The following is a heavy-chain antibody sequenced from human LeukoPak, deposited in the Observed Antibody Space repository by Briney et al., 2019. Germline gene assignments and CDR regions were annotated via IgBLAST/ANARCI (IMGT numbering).Heavy chain of an antibody. CDR1: GGTFSSYA. D-gene: IGHD3-3*01. V-gene: IGHV1-69*06. J-gene: IGHJ4*02. CDR3: ARDRYDFYLDY. CDR2: IIPIFGTA. Sequence: ASVKVSCKASGGTFSSYAISWVRQAPGQGLEWMGGIIPIFGTANYAQKFQGRVTITADKSTSTAYMELSSLRSEDTAVYYCARDRYDFYLDYWGQGTLVTVSS.